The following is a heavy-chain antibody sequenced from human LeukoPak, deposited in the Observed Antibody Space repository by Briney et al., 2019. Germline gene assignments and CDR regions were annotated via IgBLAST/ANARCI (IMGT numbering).Heavy chain of an antibody. CDR2: FDPEDGET. CDR1: GYTLTELS. V-gene: IGHV1-24*01. CDR3: ATDALYYYDSSGYRY. Sequence: ASVKVSCKVSGYTLTELSMHWVRQAPGKGLEWMGGFDPEDGETIYAQKFQGRVTMTGDTSTDTAYMELSSLRSEDTAVYYCATDALYYYDSSGYRYWGQGTLVTVSS. J-gene: IGHJ4*02. D-gene: IGHD3-22*01.